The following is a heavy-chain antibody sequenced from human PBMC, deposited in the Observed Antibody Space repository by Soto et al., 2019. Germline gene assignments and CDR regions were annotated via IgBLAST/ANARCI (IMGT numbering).Heavy chain of an antibody. CDR3: TKDDGYNDSTYYHYFGVDV. Sequence: AGGSLRLSCDASGFTFSGYYMRWVRQAPVKGLEWVAVISYDGSTEYYADSVKGRFTISRDNSANRLFLQMNSLRPEDAAVYYCTKDDGYNDSTYYHYFGVDVWGQGTTVIVSS. J-gene: IGHJ6*02. D-gene: IGHD5-12*01. CDR2: ISYDGSTE. CDR1: GFTFSGYY. V-gene: IGHV3-30*18.